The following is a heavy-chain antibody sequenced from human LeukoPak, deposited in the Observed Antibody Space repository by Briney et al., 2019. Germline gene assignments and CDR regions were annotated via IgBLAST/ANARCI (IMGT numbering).Heavy chain of an antibody. Sequence: GGSLRLSCAASGFTFSNYAMHWLRQGPGNGLEWVAFISNDGDNTYYADSVKGRFTISRDNSKNTLYLQMNSLRAEDTAVYYCARPRGWGQGTLVTVSS. CDR1: GFTFSNYA. CDR2: ISNDGDNT. CDR3: ARPRG. V-gene: IGHV3-30*14. D-gene: IGHD3-10*01. J-gene: IGHJ4*02.